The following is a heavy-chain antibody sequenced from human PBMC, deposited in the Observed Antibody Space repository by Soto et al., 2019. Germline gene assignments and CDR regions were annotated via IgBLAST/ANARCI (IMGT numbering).Heavy chain of an antibody. CDR3: ARNSGSYWHHFDH. V-gene: IGHV5-51*01. CDR2: IYPGDSDT. J-gene: IGHJ4*02. D-gene: IGHD1-26*01. Sequence: PGASLKISCQGSGYKHWIAWVRQMPGKGLEWMGVIYPGDSDTRYSPSFQGQVTISADRSTNTAYLQWSSLKASDTAIHYCARNSGSYWHHFDHWGQGTLVTVSS. CDR1: GYKHW.